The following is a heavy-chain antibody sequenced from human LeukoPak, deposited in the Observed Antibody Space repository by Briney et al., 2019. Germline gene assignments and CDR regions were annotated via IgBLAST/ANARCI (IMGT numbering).Heavy chain of an antibody. J-gene: IGHJ5*02. V-gene: IGHV1-69*06. Sequence: SVKVSCKASGGTFSSYAISWVRQAPGQGLEWMGGIIPIFGTANYAQKFQGRVTITADKSTSTAYMELSSLRSEDTAVYYCALTGSWTPYNWFDPWGQGTLVTVSS. CDR1: GGTFSSYA. CDR2: IIPIFGTA. CDR3: ALTGSWTPYNWFDP. D-gene: IGHD6-13*01.